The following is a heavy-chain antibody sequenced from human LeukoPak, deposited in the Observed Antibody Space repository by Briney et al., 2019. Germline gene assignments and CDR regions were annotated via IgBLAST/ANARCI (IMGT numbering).Heavy chain of an antibody. CDR2: IYSGGST. D-gene: IGHD2-15*01. CDR3: ARYCSGGSCYSAFDY. J-gene: IGHJ4*02. CDR1: GFTVSSNY. Sequence: SGGSLRLSCAASGFTVSSNYMSWVRQAPGKGLEWVSVIYSGGSTYYADSVKGRFTISRDNAKNSLFLQMNSLRAEDTAVYYCARYCSGGSCYSAFDYWGQGTLVTVSS. V-gene: IGHV3-53*01.